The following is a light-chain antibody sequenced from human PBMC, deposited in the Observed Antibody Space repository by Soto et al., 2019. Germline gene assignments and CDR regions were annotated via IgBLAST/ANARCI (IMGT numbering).Light chain of an antibody. CDR2: AAS. Sequence: DIQMTQSPSTLSASVGDRVTITCRASQSIRSYLNWYQQKPGKAPKLLLYAASSLQSGVPSRFSGSGSGTDFTLTISSLQPEDFATYYCQQVNSYPLTFGGGTKVDIK. CDR1: QSIRSY. CDR3: QQVNSYPLT. J-gene: IGKJ4*01. V-gene: IGKV1-39*01.